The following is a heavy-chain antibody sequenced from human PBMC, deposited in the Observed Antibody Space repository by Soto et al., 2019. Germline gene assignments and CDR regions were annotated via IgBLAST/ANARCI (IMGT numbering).Heavy chain of an antibody. D-gene: IGHD6-13*01. CDR1: GYSFTSYW. V-gene: IGHV5-51*01. CDR2: IYPGDSDT. J-gene: IGHJ6*02. Sequence: GESLKISCKGSGYSFTSYWIGWVRQMPGKGLEWMGIIYPGDSDTRYSPSFQGQVTISADKSISTAYLQWSSLKASDTAMYYCASTRSSSPTNYYYGMDVWGQGTTVTAP. CDR3: ASTRSSSPTNYYYGMDV.